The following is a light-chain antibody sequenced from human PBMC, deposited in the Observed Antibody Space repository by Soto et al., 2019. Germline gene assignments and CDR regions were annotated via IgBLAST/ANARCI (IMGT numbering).Light chain of an antibody. V-gene: IGLV2-14*01. CDR2: EVS. CDR3: SSYTTSSTLYV. Sequence: QSALTQPASVSGSPGQSITTSCTGTSSDFGGYNYVSWYQQHPGKAPKLMIYEVSNRPSGVSNRFSGSKSGNTASLTISGIQAEDEADYYCSSYTTSSTLYVFGTGTKVT. CDR1: SSDFGGYNY. J-gene: IGLJ1*01.